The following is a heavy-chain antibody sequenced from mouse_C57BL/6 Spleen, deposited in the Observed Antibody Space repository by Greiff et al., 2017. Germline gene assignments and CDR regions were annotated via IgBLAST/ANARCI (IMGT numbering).Heavy chain of an antibody. J-gene: IGHJ3*01. CDR1: GFTFSSYA. D-gene: IGHD1-1*01. Sequence: VQGVESGGGLVKPGGSLKLSCAASGFTFSSYAMSWVRQTPEKRLEWVATISDGGSYTYYPDNVKGRFTISRDNAKNNLYLQMSHLKSEDTAMYYCARDQNYSGSSPWFAYWGQGTLVTVSA. CDR2: ISDGGSYT. V-gene: IGHV5-4*01. CDR3: ARDQNYSGSSPWFAY.